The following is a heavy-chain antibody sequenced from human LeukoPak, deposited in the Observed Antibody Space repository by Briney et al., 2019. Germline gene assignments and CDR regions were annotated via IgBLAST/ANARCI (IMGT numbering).Heavy chain of an antibody. CDR1: GGSLSGYY. J-gene: IGHJ4*02. CDR2: INHSGST. V-gene: IGHV4-34*01. CDR3: ASSGYSSGWFGY. Sequence: SETLSLTCAVYGGSLSGYYWSWIRQPPGKGLEWIGEINHSGSTNYNPSLKSRVTISVDTSKNQFSLKLSSVTAADTAVYYCASSGYSSGWFGYWGQGTLVTVSS. D-gene: IGHD6-19*01.